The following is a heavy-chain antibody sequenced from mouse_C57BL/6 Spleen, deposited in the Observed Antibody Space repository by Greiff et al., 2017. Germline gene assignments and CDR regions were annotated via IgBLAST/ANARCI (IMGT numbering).Heavy chain of an antibody. CDR1: GYTFTSYW. CDR2: IDPSDSYT. J-gene: IGHJ2*01. D-gene: IGHD1-1*01. CDR3: GGFTTVVATGYFDY. V-gene: IGHV1-59*01. Sequence: QVHVKQPGAELVRPGTSVKLSCKASGYTFTSYWMHWVKQRPGQGLEWIGVIDPSDSYTNYNQKFKGKATLTVDTSSSTAYMQLSSLTSEDSAVYYCGGFTTVVATGYFDYWGQGTTLTVSS.